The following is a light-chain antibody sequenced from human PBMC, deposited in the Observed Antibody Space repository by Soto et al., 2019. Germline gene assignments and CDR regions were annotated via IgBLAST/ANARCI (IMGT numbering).Light chain of an antibody. J-gene: IGKJ1*01. CDR1: QGIGDT. Sequence: EVVIRQSPATLAVPPGEGATLSCRASQGIGDTLAWYQHKPGQTPRLLIYDTSTRATGIPARFSASGSGTDFTLTISDVQPEDFALYYCHQRQSWPRTFGQGTKVDIK. CDR3: HQRQSWPRT. V-gene: IGKV3D-15*01. CDR2: DTS.